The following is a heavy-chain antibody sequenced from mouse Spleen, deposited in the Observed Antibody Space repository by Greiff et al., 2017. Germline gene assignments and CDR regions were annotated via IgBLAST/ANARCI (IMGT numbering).Heavy chain of an antibody. CDR2: INPSNGRT. Sequence: QVQLKQPGAELVKPGASVKLSCKASGYTFTSYWMHWVKQRPGQGLEWIGEINPSNGRTNYNEKFKSKATLTVDKSSSTAYMQLSSLTSEDSAVYYCANYESWFAYWGQGTLVTVSA. J-gene: IGHJ3*01. D-gene: IGHD2-4*01. CDR3: ANYESWFAY. CDR1: GYTFTSYW. V-gene: IGHV1S81*02.